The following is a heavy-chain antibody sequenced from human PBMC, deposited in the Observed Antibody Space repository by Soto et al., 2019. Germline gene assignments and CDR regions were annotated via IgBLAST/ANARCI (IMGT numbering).Heavy chain of an antibody. Sequence: QMQLVQSGAEVKKTGSTVTVSCQALGNTFTYRYLHWVRQAPGQALEWMGWITPFSGDVHYAQKFQGELSITKYRSINTAYMRMSSLGDEDPAMYYCANRGAGSGPFTWELPDHWGQGTLVTVSS. CDR1: GNTFTYRY. CDR3: ANRGAGSGPFTWELPDH. CDR2: ITPFSGDV. D-gene: IGHD1-26*01. J-gene: IGHJ4*02. V-gene: IGHV1-45*02.